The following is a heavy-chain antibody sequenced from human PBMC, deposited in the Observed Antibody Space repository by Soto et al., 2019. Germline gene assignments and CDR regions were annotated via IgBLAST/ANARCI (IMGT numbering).Heavy chain of an antibody. Sequence: DVQLLESGGGLVQPGGSLRLSCAASGFTFRSYAMSWVRQAPGKGLEWVSGISGSGISTHYADSVKGRFTVSRANSKNTLYLQMNSLRAEDTAFYNCAKEPVVPDWYFDLWGRGTLVTVSS. CDR2: ISGSGIST. J-gene: IGHJ2*01. CDR3: AKEPVVPDWYFDL. D-gene: IGHD6-6*01. CDR1: GFTFRSYA. V-gene: IGHV3-23*01.